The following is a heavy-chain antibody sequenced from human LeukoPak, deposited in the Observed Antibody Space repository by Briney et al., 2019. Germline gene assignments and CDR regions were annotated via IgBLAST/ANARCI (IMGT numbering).Heavy chain of an antibody. Sequence: PGGSPRLSCAASGFTFRSHAMHWVRQAPGKGLEWVSGISAGGTSTYYADSVKGHFTISRDNSKNTLYLQMNNLRVEDTAMYYCAKGPTVTTFAYWGRGALATVSS. CDR3: AKGPTVTTFAY. CDR1: GFTFRSHA. CDR2: ISAGGTST. D-gene: IGHD4-17*01. V-gene: IGHV3-23*01. J-gene: IGHJ4*02.